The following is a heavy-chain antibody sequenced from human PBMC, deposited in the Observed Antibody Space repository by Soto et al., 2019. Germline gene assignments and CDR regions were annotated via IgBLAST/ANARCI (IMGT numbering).Heavy chain of an antibody. V-gene: IGHV4-39*01. CDR3: ALPYYDFWSGSIRVDYYYGMDV. CDR2: IYYSGGT. D-gene: IGHD3-3*01. Sequence: SETLSLTCTVSAGSISSSSYYWGWIRQPPGKGLEWIGSIYYSGGTYYNPSLKSRVTISVDTSKTQFSLKLSSVTAADTAVYYCALPYYDFWSGSIRVDYYYGMDVWGQGTTVTVSS. CDR1: AGSISSSSYY. J-gene: IGHJ6*02.